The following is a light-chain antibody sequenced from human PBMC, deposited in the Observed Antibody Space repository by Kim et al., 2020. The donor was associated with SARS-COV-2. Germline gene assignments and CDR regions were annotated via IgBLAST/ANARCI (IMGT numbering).Light chain of an antibody. Sequence: ELTQPPSASGTPGQRVTISCSGRSSNIGSNTVNWYQQLPGTAPKLLIYSNNQRPSGVPDRFSGSKSGTSASLAISGLQSEDEADYYCAAWDDSLNGMVFGGGTQLTVL. CDR2: SNN. J-gene: IGLJ2*01. V-gene: IGLV1-44*01. CDR1: SSNIGSNT. CDR3: AAWDDSLNGMV.